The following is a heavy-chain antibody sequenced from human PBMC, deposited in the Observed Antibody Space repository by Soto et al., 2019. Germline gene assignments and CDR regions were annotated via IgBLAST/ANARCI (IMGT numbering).Heavy chain of an antibody. J-gene: IGHJ5*02. V-gene: IGHV4-31*03. CDR1: GGSISSGGYY. CDR2: IHYSGST. Sequence: SETLSLTCTVSGGSISSGGYYWSWIRQHPGKGLEWIGYIHYSGSTYYNPSLKSRVTISVDPSKNQFSLKLSYVIAGDTAVYYCARASDYYRWEGNNWFDPWGQGTLVTVSS. D-gene: IGHD3-22*01. CDR3: ARASDYYRWEGNNWFDP.